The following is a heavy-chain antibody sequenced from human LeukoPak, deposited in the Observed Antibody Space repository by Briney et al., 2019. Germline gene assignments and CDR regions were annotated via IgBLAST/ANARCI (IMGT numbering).Heavy chain of an antibody. CDR3: AKGPPNSGSYPIGFPDY. V-gene: IGHV3-23*01. D-gene: IGHD1-26*01. J-gene: IGHJ4*02. CDR1: GFTFSSYA. Sequence: GGSLRLSCAASGFTFSSYAMSWVRQAPGKGLEWVSAISDSNAGTYYAISVKGRFTISRDNSRNTLHLQMNGLRAEDTSVYDCAKGPPNSGSYPIGFPDYWGQGALVTVSS. CDR2: ISDSNAGT.